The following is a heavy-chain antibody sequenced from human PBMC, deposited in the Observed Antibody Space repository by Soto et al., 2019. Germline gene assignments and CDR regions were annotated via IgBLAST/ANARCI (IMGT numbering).Heavy chain of an antibody. CDR2: IYNRGSS. V-gene: IGHV4-59*01. CDR3: ARAGSYDTLAGSWRYFDY. CDR1: GASITTYS. D-gene: IGHD3-9*01. Sequence: SETLSLTCAVSGASITTYSWSWIRQAPGKGLEWIGYIYNRGSSNYKPSLRSRVTLSVDASKNQFSLKLISVTAADTAVYYCARAGSYDTLAGSWRYFDYWGQGTPVTV. J-gene: IGHJ4*02.